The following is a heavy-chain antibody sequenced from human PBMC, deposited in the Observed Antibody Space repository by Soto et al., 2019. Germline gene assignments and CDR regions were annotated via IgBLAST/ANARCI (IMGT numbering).Heavy chain of an antibody. D-gene: IGHD6-6*01. V-gene: IGHV1-18*01. CDR3: AREAGYSSSSRTKNWYLDL. J-gene: IGHJ2*01. Sequence: ASVKVSCKASGYTFTSYGISWVRQAPGQGLEWMGWISAYNGNTNYAQKLQGRVTMTTDTSTSTAYMELRSLRSDDTAVYYCAREAGYSSSSRTKNWYLDLWGRGTLVTISS. CDR1: GYTFTSYG. CDR2: ISAYNGNT.